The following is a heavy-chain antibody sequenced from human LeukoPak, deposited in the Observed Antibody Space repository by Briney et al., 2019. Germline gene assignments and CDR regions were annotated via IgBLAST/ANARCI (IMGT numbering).Heavy chain of an antibody. CDR3: ARILIAVAAPDY. Sequence: SETLSLTCTVSGGSISSSSSSYYWGRIRQPPEKGLEWIGSIHYSESSYYNPSLKSRVTISVDTSKKQFSLRLSSVTAADTAVYYCARILIAVAAPDYWGQGTLVTVSS. J-gene: IGHJ4*02. D-gene: IGHD6-19*01. V-gene: IGHV4-39*01. CDR1: GGSISSSSSSYY. CDR2: IHYSESS.